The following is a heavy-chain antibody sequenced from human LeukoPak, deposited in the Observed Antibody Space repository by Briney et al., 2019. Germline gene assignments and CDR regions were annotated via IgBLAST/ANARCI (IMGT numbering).Heavy chain of an antibody. CDR1: EYTFTSYY. Sequence: ASVKVSCKASEYTFTSYYMHWVRQAPGQGLEWMGMINPSGGSTSYAQKFQGRVTMTRDTSTSTVYMELSSLRSEDTAVYYCARTLGGGYSSGWFDYWGQGTLVTVSS. D-gene: IGHD6-19*01. CDR2: INPSGGST. CDR3: ARTLGGGYSSGWFDY. J-gene: IGHJ4*02. V-gene: IGHV1-46*01.